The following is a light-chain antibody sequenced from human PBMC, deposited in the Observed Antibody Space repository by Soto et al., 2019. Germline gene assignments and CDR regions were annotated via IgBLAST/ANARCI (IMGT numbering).Light chain of an antibody. J-gene: IGKJ1*01. CDR3: HQYGTSPQT. CDR1: QSVSTTH. CDR2: DAS. Sequence: EIVLTQSPGSLSLSPGESATLSCRASQSVSTTHVAWYQQRPGQAPRLLIYDASRRDIGVPDRFSGSGSGTDFTLAISGLEPADFAVYFCHQYGTSPQTFGQGTKVDIK. V-gene: IGKV3-20*01.